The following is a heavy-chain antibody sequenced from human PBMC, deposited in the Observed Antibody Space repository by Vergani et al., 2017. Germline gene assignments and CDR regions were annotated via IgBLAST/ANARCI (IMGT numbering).Heavy chain of an antibody. J-gene: IGHJ6*02. D-gene: IGHD4-11*01. CDR2: ISYDGSNK. CDR3: AKDPSSPTVTSDYYYYYGMDV. V-gene: IGHV3-30*18. Sequence: QVQLVESGGGVVQPGRSLRLSCAASGFTFSSYGMHWVRQAPGKGLEWVAVISYDGSNKYYADSVKGRCTISRDNSKNTLYLQMNSLRAEDTAVYYCAKDPSSPTVTSDYYYYYGMDVWGQGTTVTVSS. CDR1: GFTFSSYG.